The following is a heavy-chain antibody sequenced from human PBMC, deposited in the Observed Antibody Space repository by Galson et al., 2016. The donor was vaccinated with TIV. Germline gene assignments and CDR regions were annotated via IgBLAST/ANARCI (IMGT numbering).Heavy chain of an antibody. CDR3: ASARSITVFGVIRGGWFDP. J-gene: IGHJ5*02. CDR2: ITSSSDTI. D-gene: IGHD3-3*01. CDR1: GFSFSIHS. Sequence: SLRLSCAASGFSFSIHSMHWVRQAPGKGLEWVSYITSSSDTIYYTDSVKGRFTISRDNAKNSLYLPMNSLRAEDTAVYYCASARSITVFGVIRGGWFDPWGQGTLVTVSS. V-gene: IGHV3-48*04.